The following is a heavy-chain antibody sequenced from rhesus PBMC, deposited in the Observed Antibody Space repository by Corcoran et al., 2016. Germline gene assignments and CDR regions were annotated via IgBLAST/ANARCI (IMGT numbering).Heavy chain of an antibody. CDR1: GGSFSSYW. Sequence: QVQLQESGPGLVKPSENLSLTCAVSGGSFSSYWWSWIRQPPGKGLEWIGEINGNSGNTNYNPSLKSRVTISKDSSKNQVSLKLSSVTAADTAVYYCARAYSGSLYWYFDLWGPGTPITISS. D-gene: IGHD6-25*01. CDR2: INGNSGNT. V-gene: IGHV4-80*01. J-gene: IGHJ2*01. CDR3: ARAYSGSLYWYFDL.